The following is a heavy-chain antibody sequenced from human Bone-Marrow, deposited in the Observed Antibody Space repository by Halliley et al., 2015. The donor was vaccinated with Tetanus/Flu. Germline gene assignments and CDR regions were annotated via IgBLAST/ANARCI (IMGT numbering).Heavy chain of an antibody. CDR2: IHYSGNT. CDR3: ARNTALVTGWFDY. Sequence: LRLSCAVSGGSISSASYYWSWIRQPPGKGLEWIGHIHYSGNTYYNPSLKSRVTTSVDTSKNQFSLKLSSVTAADTAMYFCARNTALVTGWFDYWGLGTLVTVSS. D-gene: IGHD5-18*01. J-gene: IGHJ4*02. CDR1: GGSISSASYY. V-gene: IGHV4-30-4*01.